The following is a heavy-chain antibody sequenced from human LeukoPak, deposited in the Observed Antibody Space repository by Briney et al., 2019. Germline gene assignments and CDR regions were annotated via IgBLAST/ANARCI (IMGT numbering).Heavy chain of an antibody. Sequence: ASVKVSCKASGYRFTGYYMHWVRQAPGQGLEWMGRINPNSGGTNYAQKFQGRVTMTRDTSISTAYMELTRLRSDDTAVYYCAKPQGGGSSDWRFDPWGQGTLVTVSS. CDR3: AKPQGGGSSDWRFDP. CDR2: INPNSGGT. CDR1: GYRFTGYY. J-gene: IGHJ5*02. D-gene: IGHD1-1*01. V-gene: IGHV1-2*06.